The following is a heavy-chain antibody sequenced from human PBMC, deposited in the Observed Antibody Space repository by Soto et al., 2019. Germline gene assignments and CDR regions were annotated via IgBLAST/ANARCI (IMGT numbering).Heavy chain of an antibody. CDR1: GVSVNIGTYY. CDR3: ARNPTKDGLNPYFFDS. D-gene: IGHD5-12*01. V-gene: IGHV4-61*01. J-gene: IGHJ4*02. Sequence: PSETLSLTCTVPGVSVNIGTYYWSWLRQPPGKGLEWIGFIHYSGSTNYNPSLKSRVTMSVDTSKTQSSLKLTSVTAADTAVYYCARNPTKDGLNPYFFDSWGQGTLVTVSS. CDR2: IHYSGST.